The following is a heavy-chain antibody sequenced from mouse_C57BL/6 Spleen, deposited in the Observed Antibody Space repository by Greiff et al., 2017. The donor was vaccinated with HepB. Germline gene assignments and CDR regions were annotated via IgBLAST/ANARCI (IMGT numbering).Heavy chain of an antibody. CDR1: GYSITSGYY. J-gene: IGHJ1*03. Sequence: DVKLQESGPGLVKPSQSLSLTCSVTGYSITSGYYWNWIRQFPGNKLEWMGYISYDGSNNYNPSLKNRISITRDTSKNQFFLKLNSVTTEDTATYYWARGDSNYWYFDVWGTGTTVTVSS. V-gene: IGHV3-6*01. CDR2: ISYDGSN. D-gene: IGHD2-5*01. CDR3: ARGDSNYWYFDV.